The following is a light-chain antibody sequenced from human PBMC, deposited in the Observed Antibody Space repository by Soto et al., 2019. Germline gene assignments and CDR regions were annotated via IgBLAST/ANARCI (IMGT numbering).Light chain of an antibody. CDR2: DTS. V-gene: IGKV3-15*01. J-gene: IGKJ4*01. Sequence: ETVMTQSPATLSVSPGERATLSCRASQGVISNLAWYQEKPGQAPRLLIYDTSTRATGVPARFSGSRSGPEFTLTINSLQSEDFAIYYCQPYNNWPLTFGGGTKVDIK. CDR1: QGVISN. CDR3: QPYNNWPLT.